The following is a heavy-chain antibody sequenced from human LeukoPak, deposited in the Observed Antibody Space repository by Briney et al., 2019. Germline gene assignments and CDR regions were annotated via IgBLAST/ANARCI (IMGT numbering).Heavy chain of an antibody. CDR3: ARARRPSSYLGFQL. D-gene: IGHD2-2*01. Sequence: GGSLRLSCAVSGFTFSHAWMSWVRQAPGKGLEWVANIKQDGTDKYYVESVKGRFTISRDNAKNSLYLQMNSLRAEDTAVYYCARARRPSSYLGFQLWGQGTLVTVSS. CDR1: GFTFSHAW. J-gene: IGHJ1*01. V-gene: IGHV3-7*01. CDR2: IKQDGTDK.